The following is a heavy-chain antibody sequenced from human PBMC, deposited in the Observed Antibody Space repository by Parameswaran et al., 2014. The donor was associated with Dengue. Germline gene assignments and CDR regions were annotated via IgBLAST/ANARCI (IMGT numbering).Heavy chain of an antibody. CDR3: ARVQMGYQARYFDY. Sequence: VRQMPGKGLEWVSVIYSGGSTYYADSVKGRFTISRDNSKNTLYLQMNSLRAEDTAVYYCARVQMGYQARYFDYWGQGTLVTVSS. D-gene: IGHD5-18*01. V-gene: IGHV3-66*01. J-gene: IGHJ4*02. CDR2: IYSGGST.